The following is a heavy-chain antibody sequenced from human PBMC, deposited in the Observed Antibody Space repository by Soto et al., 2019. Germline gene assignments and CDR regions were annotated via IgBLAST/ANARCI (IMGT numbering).Heavy chain of an antibody. J-gene: IGHJ6*02. D-gene: IGHD3-10*01. V-gene: IGHV4-59*01. CDR2: ISDIGST. CDR3: ARSIPDSRGGGMDV. CDR1: GGSITSYY. Sequence: PSETLSLTCTVSGGSITSYYWTWIRQPPGQGLGWIGYISDIGSTSYNPSLTCRVTMLVYTSKKQLYLKSLSVTETTSAVNSCARSIPDSRGGGMDVWGQGATVTVSS.